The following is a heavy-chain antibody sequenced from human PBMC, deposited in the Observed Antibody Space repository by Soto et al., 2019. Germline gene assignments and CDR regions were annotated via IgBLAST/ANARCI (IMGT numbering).Heavy chain of an antibody. CDR1: GGSISSYY. V-gene: IGHV4-59*01. Sequence: QVQLQESGPGLVKPSETLSLTCTVSGGSISSYYWSWIRQPPGKGLEWIGYIYYSGSTNYNPSLKSRVTISVDTSKTQFSLKLSSVTAADTAVYYCARVGGFRDDFDYWGQGTLVTVSS. CDR3: ARVGGFRDDFDY. J-gene: IGHJ4*02. CDR2: IYYSGST. D-gene: IGHD3-3*01.